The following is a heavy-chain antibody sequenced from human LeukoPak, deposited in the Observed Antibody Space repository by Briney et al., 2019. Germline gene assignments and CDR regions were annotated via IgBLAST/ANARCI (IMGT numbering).Heavy chain of an antibody. J-gene: IGHJ4*02. Sequence: PPETLSLTCAVYGGSFSGYYWSWIRQPPGKGLEWIGEINHSGSTNYNPSLKSRVTISVDTSKNQFSLKLSSVTAADTAVYYCARGVRGAFDYWGQGTLVTVSS. CDR3: ARGVRGAFDY. V-gene: IGHV4-34*01. D-gene: IGHD3-10*01. CDR2: INHSGST. CDR1: GGSFSGYY.